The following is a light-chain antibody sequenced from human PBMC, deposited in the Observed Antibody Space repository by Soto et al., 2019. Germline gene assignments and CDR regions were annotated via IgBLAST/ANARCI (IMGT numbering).Light chain of an antibody. J-gene: IGKJ3*01. Sequence: DIQMTQSPSSLSASVGDRVTITCQASQDITSYLNWYQHKPGKAPKLLIYDASILEAGVPPRFSGSGSGSDFTLTISSLQPEDDATYYCQQCDYLPIFGPGTTVDFK. CDR3: QQCDYLPI. V-gene: IGKV1-33*01. CDR2: DAS. CDR1: QDITSY.